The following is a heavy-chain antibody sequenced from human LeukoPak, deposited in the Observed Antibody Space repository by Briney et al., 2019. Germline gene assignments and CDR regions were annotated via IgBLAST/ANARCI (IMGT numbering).Heavy chain of an antibody. CDR3: AGCGDSDS. D-gene: IGHD7-27*01. J-gene: IGHJ4*02. CDR2: TYYSGGT. CDR1: GVSITSGDYY. V-gene: IGHV4-30-4*01. Sequence: SETLSLTCTVSGVSITSGDYYWSWIRQPPGKGLEWIGLTYYSGGTYYNPSLKSRVTIPLDTSKNQFSLKLSSVTAADTAVYYCAGCGDSDSWGRGTLVTVSS.